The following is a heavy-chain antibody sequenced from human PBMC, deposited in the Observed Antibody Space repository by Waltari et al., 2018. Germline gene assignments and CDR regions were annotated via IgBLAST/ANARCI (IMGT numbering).Heavy chain of an antibody. CDR2: VNANKGNT. CDR3: ARGHKGVAGTFHYFDY. D-gene: IGHD6-19*01. Sequence: QVQLVQSGAEVKKPGASVKVSCKASGYTFTSYGISWVRQAPGQGLEWMGWVNANKGNTNDAQKLQGRVTMTTDTSTSTAYMELRSLRSDDTAVYYCARGHKGVAGTFHYFDYWGQGTLVTVSS. J-gene: IGHJ4*02. V-gene: IGHV1-18*01. CDR1: GYTFTSYG.